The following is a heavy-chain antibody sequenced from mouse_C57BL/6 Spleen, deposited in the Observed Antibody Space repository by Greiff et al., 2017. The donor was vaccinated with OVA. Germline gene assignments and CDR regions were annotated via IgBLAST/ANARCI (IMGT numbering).Heavy chain of an antibody. CDR2: FYPGSGSI. Sequence: LVESGAELVKPGASVKLSCKASGYTFTEYTIHWVKQRSGQGLEWIGWFYPGSGSIKYNEKFKDKATLTADKSSSTVYMELSRLTSEDSAVYFCARHEEEGYDGYSYYFDYWGQGTTLTVSS. J-gene: IGHJ2*01. V-gene: IGHV1-62-2*01. D-gene: IGHD2-3*01. CDR3: ARHEEEGYDGYSYYFDY. CDR1: GYTFTEYT.